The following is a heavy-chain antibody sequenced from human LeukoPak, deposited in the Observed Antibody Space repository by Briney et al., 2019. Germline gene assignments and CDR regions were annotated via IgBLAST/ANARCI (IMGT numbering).Heavy chain of an antibody. Sequence: ASVKVSCNASGYTFTSYGISWVRQAPGQGLEWMGWISAYNGNTNYAQKLQGRVTMTRDMSTSTDYMELSSLRSEDTAVYYCARDNSVEDTAWWFDPWGQGTLVTVSS. CDR2: ISAYNGNT. J-gene: IGHJ5*02. CDR1: GYTFTSYG. CDR3: ARDNSVEDTAWWFDP. V-gene: IGHV1-18*01. D-gene: IGHD4-23*01.